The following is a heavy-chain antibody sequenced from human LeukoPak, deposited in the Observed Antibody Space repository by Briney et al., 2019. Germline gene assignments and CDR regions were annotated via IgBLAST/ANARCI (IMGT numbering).Heavy chain of an antibody. V-gene: IGHV1-2*02. CDR2: INPNSGGT. Sequence: GASVKVSCKASGYTFTGYYMHWVRQAPGQGLEWMGWINPNSGGTNYEQKFQGRVTMTRDTSISTAYMELSRLRSDDTAVYYCARAARWLVDHYFDYWGQGTPVTVSS. CDR3: ARAARWLVDHYFDY. D-gene: IGHD6-19*01. J-gene: IGHJ4*02. CDR1: GYTFTGYY.